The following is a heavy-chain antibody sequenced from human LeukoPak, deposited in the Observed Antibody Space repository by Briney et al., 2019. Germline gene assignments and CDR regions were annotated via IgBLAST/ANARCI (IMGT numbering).Heavy chain of an antibody. D-gene: IGHD3-22*01. V-gene: IGHV4-31*03. J-gene: IGHJ4*02. CDR2: IYYSGST. CDR1: GGSISSGAYY. Sequence: SETLSLTCTVSGGSISSGAYYWSWIRQHPGKGLEWIGYIYYSGSTYYNPSLKSRVTISVDTSKNQFSLKLSSVTAADTAVYYCATEKTYYYDSSGYVNWGQGTLVTVSS. CDR3: ATEKTYYYDSSGYVN.